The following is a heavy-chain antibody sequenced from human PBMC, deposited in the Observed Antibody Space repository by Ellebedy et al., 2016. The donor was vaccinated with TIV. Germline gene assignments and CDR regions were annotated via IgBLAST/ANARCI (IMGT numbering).Heavy chain of an antibody. D-gene: IGHD1-26*01. CDR3: AKGSSGSYYRGYWYFDL. Sequence: GGSLRLSCAASGFTFSSYAMNWVRQAPGKGLEWVSAISGGGGSTYYADSVKGRFTISRDNSKNTLYLQMNSLRAEDTAVYYCAKGSSGSYYRGYWYFDLWGRGTLVTVSS. CDR1: GFTFSSYA. V-gene: IGHV3-23*01. J-gene: IGHJ2*01. CDR2: ISGGGGST.